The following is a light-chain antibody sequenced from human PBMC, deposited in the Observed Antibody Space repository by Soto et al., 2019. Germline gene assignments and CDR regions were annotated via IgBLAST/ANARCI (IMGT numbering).Light chain of an antibody. Sequence: QSVLTQPPSASGTPGQRVTISCSGSSSNIGSNYVYWYQQLPGTAPKLLIYRNNQRPSGVPARFSGSKSGTSASLAISGLRSEDEVDYYCAAWDDSLSGHVVFGGGTKLTVL. CDR3: AAWDDSLSGHVV. J-gene: IGLJ2*01. V-gene: IGLV1-47*01. CDR1: SSNIGSNY. CDR2: RNN.